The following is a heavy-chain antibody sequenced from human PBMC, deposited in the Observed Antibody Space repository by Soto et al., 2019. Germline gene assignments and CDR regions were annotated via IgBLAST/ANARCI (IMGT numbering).Heavy chain of an antibody. V-gene: IGHV1-18*01. CDR1: GYTFTSYG. D-gene: IGHD6-19*01. CDR2: ISAYNGNT. J-gene: IGHJ4*02. CDR3: ARDGGYSSGWLPLRD. Sequence: QVQLVQSGAEVKKPGASVKVSCKASGYTFTSYGISWVRQAPGQGLEWMGWISAYNGNTNYAQKLQGRVTMTRDTATGTGYMELRSLRCDDPAGYYCARDGGYSSGWLPLRDGGQGTLVTVSS.